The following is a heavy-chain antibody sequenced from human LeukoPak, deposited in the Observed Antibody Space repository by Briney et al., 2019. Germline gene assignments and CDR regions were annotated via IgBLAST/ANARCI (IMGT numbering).Heavy chain of an antibody. Sequence: NPSQTLSLTCIVSGGSIGRGDYFWTWIRQPPGKGLEWIGYISYSGSAHYNPSLKSRLTIPIDRSKTQFSLSLTSVTAADTAVYYCARVNHVYCSTAACFRAGWFGPWGQGTLVTVSS. V-gene: IGHV4-30-4*01. CDR1: GGSIGRGDYF. J-gene: IGHJ5*02. CDR2: ISYSGSA. D-gene: IGHD2-15*01. CDR3: ARVNHVYCSTAACFRAGWFGP.